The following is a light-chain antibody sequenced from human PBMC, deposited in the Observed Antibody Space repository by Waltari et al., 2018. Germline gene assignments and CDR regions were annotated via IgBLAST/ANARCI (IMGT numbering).Light chain of an antibody. CDR1: TSNIGSNY. CDR3: AVWYDSLYVV. CDR2: KNN. J-gene: IGLJ2*01. V-gene: IGLV1-47*01. Sequence: QSVLTQPPSAAGTPGQTVTISCSGSTSNIGSNYVFWYQQLPGTTPKLLIAKNNQRPSGVPDRFSGSKSGTSASLAISGLRSEDEADYYCAVWYDSLYVVFGGGTKVTVL.